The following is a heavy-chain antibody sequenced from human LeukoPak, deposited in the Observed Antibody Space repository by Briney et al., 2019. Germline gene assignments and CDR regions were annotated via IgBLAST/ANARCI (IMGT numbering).Heavy chain of an antibody. J-gene: IGHJ6*03. CDR2: IYHSGST. Sequence: SETLSLTCAVSGYSISSGYYWGWIRQPPGKGLEWIGSIYHSGSTYYNPSLKSRVTISVDTSKNQFPLKLSSVTAADTAVYYCARHIIGSYYYYYMDVWGKGTTVTVSS. CDR3: ARHIIGSYYYYYMDV. D-gene: IGHD3-10*01. CDR1: GYSISSGYY. V-gene: IGHV4-38-2*01.